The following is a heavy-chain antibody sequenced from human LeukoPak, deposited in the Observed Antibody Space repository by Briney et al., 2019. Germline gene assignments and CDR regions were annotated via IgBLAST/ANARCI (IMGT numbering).Heavy chain of an antibody. D-gene: IGHD2-2*01. CDR1: GYSISSGYY. V-gene: IGHV4-38-2*02. CDR3: ARDGIVVVPAAIYYYYGMDV. CDR2: IYHSGST. Sequence: PSETLSLTCAVSGYSISSGYYWGWIRQPPGKGLEWIGSIYHSGSTYYNPSLKSRVTISVDTSKNQFSLKLSSVTAADTAVYYCARDGIVVVPAAIYYYYGMDVWGKGTTATVSS. J-gene: IGHJ6*04.